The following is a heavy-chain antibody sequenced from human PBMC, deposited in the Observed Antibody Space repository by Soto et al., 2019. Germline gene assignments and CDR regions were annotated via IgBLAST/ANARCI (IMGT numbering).Heavy chain of an antibody. D-gene: IGHD1-26*01. V-gene: IGHV3-48*01. CDR1: GFTFSSYG. CDR3: ARVVISGSYLDY. CDR2: ISTSASTT. J-gene: IGHJ4*02. Sequence: PGGSLRLSCAASGFTFSSYGMSWVRQAPGKGLEWVSFISTSASTTYYADSVRGRFTISRDNAKNSLYLQMNSLRAEDTAVYYCARVVISGSYLDYWGQGTLVTVSS.